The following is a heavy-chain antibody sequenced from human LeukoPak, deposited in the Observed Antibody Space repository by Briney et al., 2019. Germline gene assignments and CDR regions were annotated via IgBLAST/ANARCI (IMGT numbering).Heavy chain of an antibody. CDR2: ISYDGSNK. V-gene: IGHV3-30*18. CDR3: AKETQVGGSSWYRNYGMDV. D-gene: IGHD6-13*01. Sequence: PGGSLRPSCAASGFTFSSYGMHWVRQAPGKGLEWVAVISYDGSNKYYADSVKGRFTISRDNSKNTLYLQMNSLRAEDTAVYYCAKETQVGGSSWYRNYGMDVWGQGTTVTVSS. J-gene: IGHJ6*02. CDR1: GFTFSSYG.